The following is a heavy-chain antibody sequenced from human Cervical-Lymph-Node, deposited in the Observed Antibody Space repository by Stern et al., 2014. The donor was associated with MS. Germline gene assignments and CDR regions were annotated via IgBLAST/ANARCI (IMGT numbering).Heavy chain of an antibody. CDR2: ISYDGDNT. CDR3: ARDSEDVSAAITVAIDP. Sequence: QVQLVESGGGVFQPGRSLRLSCAASGFIFSSYAMHWVRPAPGKGLEWVAVISYDGDNTSYADSVKGRFTISRDNSKNTLFLQMNSLRGEDTAVYYCARDSEDVSAAITVAIDPWGQGTLVVVSS. D-gene: IGHD2-2*01. J-gene: IGHJ5*02. V-gene: IGHV3-30*01. CDR1: GFIFSSYA.